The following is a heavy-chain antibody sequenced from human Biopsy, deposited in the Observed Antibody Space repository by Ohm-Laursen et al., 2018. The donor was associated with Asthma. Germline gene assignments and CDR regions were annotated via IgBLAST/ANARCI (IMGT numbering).Heavy chain of an antibody. D-gene: IGHD2-2*01. V-gene: IGHV1-69*01. CDR3: ARKAGSCISRTCYSLDF. J-gene: IGHJ4*02. Sequence: GSWVKASCKSLGGTFNTYVIGWVRQAPGQGLEWMGGINSVFGTTTYPQKFQDRVTITADDSTSTVYMELSSLRSEDTAVYYCARKAGSCISRTCYSLDFWGQGTLVTVSS. CDR2: INSVFGTT. CDR1: GGTFNTYV.